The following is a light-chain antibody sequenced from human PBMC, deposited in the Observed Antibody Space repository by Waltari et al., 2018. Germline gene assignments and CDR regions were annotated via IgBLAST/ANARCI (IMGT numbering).Light chain of an antibody. V-gene: IGKV2-30*02. CDR2: QVS. CDR3: MQAKFWPWT. J-gene: IGKJ1*01. Sequence: VMTQSPLTLPVTLGQPASISCRSAQGLVHTDGSTYVIWYQQRPGQSPRRLIYQVSKRDSGVPDRFRGSGSGTDFTLEISRVEADDVGFYYCMQAKFWPWTFGQGTEVEIK. CDR1: QGLVHTDGSTY.